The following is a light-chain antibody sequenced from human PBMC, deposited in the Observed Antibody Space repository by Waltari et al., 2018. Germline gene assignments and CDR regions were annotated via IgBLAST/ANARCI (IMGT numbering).Light chain of an antibody. J-gene: IGLJ1*01. CDR3: SSYTSNSISWV. CDR1: NSDVGDYNY. V-gene: IGLV2-14*01. CDR2: EVS. Sequence: QSALTQPASVSGSPGQSITISCTGTNSDVGDYNYVSWYQQHPGKAPKLMIYEVSDLPSGVSNRFSGSKSGSTASLTISGLQAADEADYYCSSYTSNSISWVFGTGTKVTVL.